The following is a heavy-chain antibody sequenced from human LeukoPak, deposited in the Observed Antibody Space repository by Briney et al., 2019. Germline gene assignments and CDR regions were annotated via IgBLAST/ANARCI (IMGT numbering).Heavy chain of an antibody. CDR1: GYTFTDNY. D-gene: IGHD2-2*01. V-gene: IGHV1-2*02. CDR3: ARGVVEVGYDY. J-gene: IGHJ4*02. Sequence: ASVKVSCKASGYTFTDNYIHWVRQAPGQGLEWMGWINPNNGGPHYAQNFQGRVTITRDTSIGTAYMELSRLTSGDTAVYYCARGVVEVGYDYWGQGTLVTVSS. CDR2: INPNNGGP.